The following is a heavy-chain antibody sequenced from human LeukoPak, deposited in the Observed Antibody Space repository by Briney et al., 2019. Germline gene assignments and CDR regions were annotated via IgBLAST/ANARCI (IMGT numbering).Heavy chain of an antibody. CDR3: ATAYSSSWYVSHYYYGMDV. CDR1: GYTLTELS. D-gene: IGHD6-13*01. Sequence: SVKVSCKVSGYTLTELSMHWVRQAPGKGLEWRGGFDPQDGETIYAQKLQGRVTMTEDTSTDTAYMELSSLRSEDTAVYYCATAYSSSWYVSHYYYGMDVWGKGTTVTVSS. CDR2: FDPQDGET. V-gene: IGHV1-24*01. J-gene: IGHJ6*04.